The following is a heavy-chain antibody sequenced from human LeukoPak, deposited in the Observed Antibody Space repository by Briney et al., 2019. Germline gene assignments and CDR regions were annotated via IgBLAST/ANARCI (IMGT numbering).Heavy chain of an antibody. D-gene: IGHD6-19*01. V-gene: IGHV4-59*08. J-gene: IGHJ4*02. Sequence: PSETLSLTCTVSGGSVSSYYWSWIRQPPGKGLEWIGYIYYSGSTNYNPSLKSRVTISIDTSKNQFSLKLSSVTAADTAVYYCARLTEVAGIDYWGQGTLVTVSS. CDR1: GGSVSSYY. CDR2: IYYSGST. CDR3: ARLTEVAGIDY.